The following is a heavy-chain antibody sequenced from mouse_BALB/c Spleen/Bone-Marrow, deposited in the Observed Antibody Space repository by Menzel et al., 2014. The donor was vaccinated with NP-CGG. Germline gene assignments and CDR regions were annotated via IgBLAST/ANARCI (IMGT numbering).Heavy chain of an antibody. CDR2: INPDSSTI. V-gene: IGHV4-1*02. J-gene: IGHJ3*01. CDR1: GFDFSGFW. CDR3: ARLGYYGGFAY. D-gene: IGHD2-3*01. Sequence: EVQGVESGGGLVQPGRSLKISCAAPGFDFSGFWMGWVRLAPGKGLEWIGEINPDSSTINYTPSLKDRFIISRDNAKNTLYLQMSEVRSEDTALYYCARLGYYGGFAYWGQGTLVTVSA.